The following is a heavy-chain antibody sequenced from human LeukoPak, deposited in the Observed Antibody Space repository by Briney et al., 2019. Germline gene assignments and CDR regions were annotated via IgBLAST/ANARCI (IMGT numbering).Heavy chain of an antibody. CDR2: IYYDGST. J-gene: IGHJ4*02. D-gene: IGHD6-19*01. V-gene: IGHV4-59*01. Sequence: SETLSLTCTVSGGSISSYYWSWIRQSPGKGLEWIGYIYYDGSTNYNPSLRGRVTISVDTPKNQFSLKLSSVTAADTAVYYCARLAVAGTGSFDYWGQGTLVTVSS. CDR3: ARLAVAGTGSFDY. CDR1: GGSISSYY.